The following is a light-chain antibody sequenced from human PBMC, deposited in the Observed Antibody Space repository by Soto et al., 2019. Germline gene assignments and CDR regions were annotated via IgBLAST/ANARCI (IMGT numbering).Light chain of an antibody. CDR3: QQSYSTPLT. CDR1: QTISSY. CDR2: AAS. J-gene: IGKJ4*01. V-gene: IGKV1-39*01. Sequence: DIQMTQPPSSLSASLGDRVTITCRASQTISSYLNWYQQKPGKAPKLLIYAASSLQSGVPSRFSGSGSGTDFTLTISSLQPEDFATYYCQQSYSTPLTFGGGTNEDIK.